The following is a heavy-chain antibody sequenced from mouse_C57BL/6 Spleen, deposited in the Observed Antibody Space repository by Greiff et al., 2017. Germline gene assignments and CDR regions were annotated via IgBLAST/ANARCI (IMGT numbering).Heavy chain of an antibody. CDR3: ARKGGSSGYDY. J-gene: IGHJ2*01. Sequence: VQLQQPGAELVKPGASVKLSCKASGYTFTSYWMHWVKQRPGQGLEWIGMIHPNSGSTNYNEKFKSKATLTVDKSSSTAYMQLSSLTSEDSAVYYCARKGGSSGYDYWGQGNTLTVSS. CDR1: GYTFTSYW. CDR2: IHPNSGST. D-gene: IGHD3-2*02. V-gene: IGHV1-64*01.